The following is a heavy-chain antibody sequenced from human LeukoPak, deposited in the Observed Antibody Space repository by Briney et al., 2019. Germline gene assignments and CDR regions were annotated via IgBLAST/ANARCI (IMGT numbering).Heavy chain of an antibody. Sequence: SVKVSCKASGGTFSSYAISWVRQAPGQGLEWMGGIIPIFGTANYAQKFQGRVTITADESTSTAYMELSSLRSEDTAVYYCARTIVGATRVPFFDYWGQGTLVTVSS. J-gene: IGHJ4*02. CDR3: ARTIVGATRVPFFDY. CDR2: IIPIFGTA. D-gene: IGHD1-26*01. V-gene: IGHV1-69*13. CDR1: GGTFSSYA.